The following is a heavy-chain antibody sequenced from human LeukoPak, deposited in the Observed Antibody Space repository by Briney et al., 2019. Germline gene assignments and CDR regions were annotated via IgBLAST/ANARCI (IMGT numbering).Heavy chain of an antibody. Sequence: SETLSLTCTVSGGSISSYYWSWIRQPPGKGLEWIGYIYYSGSTNYNPSLKSRVTISVDTSKNQFSLKLSSVAAADTAVYYCARYGSYGFDAFDIWGQGTLVTVSS. CDR1: GGSISSYY. D-gene: IGHD3-10*01. V-gene: IGHV4-59*12. CDR2: IYYSGST. J-gene: IGHJ3*02. CDR3: ARYGSYGFDAFDI.